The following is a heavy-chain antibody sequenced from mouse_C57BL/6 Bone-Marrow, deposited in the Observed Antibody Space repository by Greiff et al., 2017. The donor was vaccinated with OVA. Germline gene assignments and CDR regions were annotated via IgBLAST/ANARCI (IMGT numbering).Heavy chain of an antibody. Sequence: DVKLVESGGGLVKPGGSLKLSCAASGFTFSSYAMSWVRQTPEKRLEWVATISDGGSYTYYPDNVKGRFTISRDNAKNNLYLQMSHLKSEDTAMYYCARGGYLPYAMDYWGQGTSVTVSS. CDR3: ARGGYLPYAMDY. V-gene: IGHV5-4*03. J-gene: IGHJ4*01. D-gene: IGHD5-1*01. CDR1: GFTFSSYA. CDR2: ISDGGSYT.